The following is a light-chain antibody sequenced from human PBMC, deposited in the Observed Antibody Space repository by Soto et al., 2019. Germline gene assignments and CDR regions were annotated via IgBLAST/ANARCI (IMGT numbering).Light chain of an antibody. J-gene: IGKJ4*01. CDR1: QSVSSN. CDR2: GAS. Sequence: EIVMTQSPATLSVSPGERATLSCRASQSVSSNLAWYQQKPGQAPRLPIYGASTRVTGIPARLSGSGFGTEFTLTFSSLQSEDFAVYYCQQYNNWPPLTVGGGTKVEIK. V-gene: IGKV3-15*01. CDR3: QQYNNWPPLT.